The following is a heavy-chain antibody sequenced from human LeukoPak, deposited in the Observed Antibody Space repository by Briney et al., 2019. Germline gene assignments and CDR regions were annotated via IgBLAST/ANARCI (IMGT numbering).Heavy chain of an antibody. CDR1: GGSISSSSYF. CDR3: ARHGNIVIVPAALGFDY. J-gene: IGHJ4*02. V-gene: IGHV4-39*01. CDR2: IYYSGSA. D-gene: IGHD2-2*01. Sequence: SETLSLTCTVSGGSISSSSYFWAWIRQPPGKGLEWIGSIYYSGSAYYSPSLKSRVAISVDTSKNQFSLKLSSVTAADTAVYYCARHGNIVIVPAALGFDYWGQGTLVTVSS.